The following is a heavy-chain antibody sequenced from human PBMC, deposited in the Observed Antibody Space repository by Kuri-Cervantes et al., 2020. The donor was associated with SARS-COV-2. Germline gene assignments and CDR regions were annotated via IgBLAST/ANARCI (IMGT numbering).Heavy chain of an antibody. Sequence: ASVKVSCKASGYTFNTYGISWVRQAPGQGLEWMGWSSTYNGYTNYEQKFQGRVTMTRDTSTSTVYMELSSLRSEDTAVYYCARGLVTGTSYYFDYWGQGTLVTVSS. J-gene: IGHJ4*02. V-gene: IGHV1-18*01. CDR2: SSTYNGYT. D-gene: IGHD1-20*01. CDR1: GYTFNTYG. CDR3: ARGLVTGTSYYFDY.